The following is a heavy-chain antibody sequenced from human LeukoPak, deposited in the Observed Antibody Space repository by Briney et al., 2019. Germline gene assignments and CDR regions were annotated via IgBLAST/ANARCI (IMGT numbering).Heavy chain of an antibody. V-gene: IGHV4-34*01. CDR1: GGSFSGYY. D-gene: IGHD3-3*01. CDR3: ARSLFLVDWFDP. CDR2: INHSGST. Sequence: SSETLSLTCAVYGGSFSGYYWSWIRQPPGKGLEWIGEINHSGSTNYNPSLKSRVTISVDTSKNQFSLKLSSVTAADTAVYYCARSLFLVDWFDPWGQGTQVTVSS. J-gene: IGHJ5*02.